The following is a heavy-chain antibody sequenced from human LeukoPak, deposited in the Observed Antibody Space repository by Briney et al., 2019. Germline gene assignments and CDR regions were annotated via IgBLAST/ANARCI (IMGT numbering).Heavy chain of an antibody. J-gene: IGHJ4*02. V-gene: IGHV1-3*01. CDR1: GYTFTSYA. CDR3: ARVDPYSSSWSPRFDY. CDR2: INAGNGNT. D-gene: IGHD6-13*01. Sequence: GASVKVSCKASGYTFTSYAMHWVRQAPGQRLEWMGWINAGNGNTKYSQKFQGRVTITRDTSASTAYMELSSLRSEDTAVYYCARVDPYSSSWSPRFDYWGQGTLVTVSS.